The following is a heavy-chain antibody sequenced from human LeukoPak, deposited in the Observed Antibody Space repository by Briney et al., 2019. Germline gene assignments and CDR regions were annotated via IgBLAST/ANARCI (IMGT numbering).Heavy chain of an antibody. CDR2: IIPILGIA. Sequence: GASVKVSCKASGGTFSSYAISWVRQAPGQGLEWMGRIIPILGIANYAQKFQGRVTITADKSTSTAYMELSSLRSEDTAVYYCARVRGPLLIAAAVIDYWGQGTLVTVSS. CDR1: GGTFSSYA. V-gene: IGHV1-69*04. J-gene: IGHJ4*02. CDR3: ARVRGPLLIAAAVIDY. D-gene: IGHD6-13*01.